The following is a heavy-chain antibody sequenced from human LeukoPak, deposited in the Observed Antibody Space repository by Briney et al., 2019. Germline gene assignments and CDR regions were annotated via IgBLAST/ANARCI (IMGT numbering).Heavy chain of an antibody. J-gene: IGHJ6*02. CDR2: ISYDGSNK. Sequence: GGSLRLSCAASGFTFSSYGMHWVRQAPGKGLEWVAVISYDGSNKYYADSVKGRFTISRDNSKNTLYLQMNSRRAEDTAVYYCAKDRWGCSGGSCYAYYYYGMDVWGQGTTVTVSS. CDR1: GFTFSSYG. CDR3: AKDRWGCSGGSCYAYYYYGMDV. D-gene: IGHD2-15*01. V-gene: IGHV3-30*18.